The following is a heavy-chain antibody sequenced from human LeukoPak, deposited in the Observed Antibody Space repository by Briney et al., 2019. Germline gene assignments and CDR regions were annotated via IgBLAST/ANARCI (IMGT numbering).Heavy chain of an antibody. J-gene: IGHJ4*02. CDR2: MNPNSGNT. CDR1: GYTFTSYD. Sequence: GASVKVSCKASGYTFTSYDNNWVRQATGQGLEWMGWMNPNSGNTGYAQKFQGRVTMTRNTSISTAYMELGSLRSEDTAVYYCARGLHSGSSTDYWGQGTLVTVSS. D-gene: IGHD3-10*01. V-gene: IGHV1-8*01. CDR3: ARGLHSGSSTDY.